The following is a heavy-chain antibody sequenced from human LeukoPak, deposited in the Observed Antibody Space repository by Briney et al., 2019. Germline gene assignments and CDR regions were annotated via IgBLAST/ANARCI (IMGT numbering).Heavy chain of an antibody. CDR1: GGSNSSSSYY. CDR3: ANYCSSTSCSPGDDAFDI. CDR2: IYYSGST. J-gene: IGHJ3*02. Sequence: SETLSLTCTVSGGSNSSSSYYWGWIRQPPGKGLEWIGSIYYSGSTYYNPSLKSRVTISVDTSKNQFSLKLNSVTAADTAVYYCANYCSSTSCSPGDDAFDIWGQGTMVTVSS. D-gene: IGHD2-2*01. V-gene: IGHV4-39*01.